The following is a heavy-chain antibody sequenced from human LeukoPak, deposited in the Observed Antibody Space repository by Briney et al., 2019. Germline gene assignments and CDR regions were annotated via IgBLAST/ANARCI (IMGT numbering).Heavy chain of an antibody. D-gene: IGHD4-17*01. CDR3: ARARATGSVTIGI. J-gene: IGHJ4*02. V-gene: IGHV3-30-3*01. CDR1: GFTFSSYT. Sequence: GRSLRLSCAASGFTFSSYTMHWVRQAPGKGLEWVVVMSNDGNSKYYAGSVKGRFTISRDTSKSTLDLQMNGLRPEDTAVYYCARARATGSVTIGIWGQGTLVTVSS. CDR2: MSNDGNSK.